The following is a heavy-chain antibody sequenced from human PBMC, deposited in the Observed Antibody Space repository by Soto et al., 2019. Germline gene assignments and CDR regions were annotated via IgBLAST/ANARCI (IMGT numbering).Heavy chain of an antibody. D-gene: IGHD3-22*01. CDR3: AKALPMYYYDSSGYYDYYYDMDV. CDR2: ISARGEKT. Sequence: PVGSLRLSCAASGFTLNSYAMNWVRQAPGKGLEWVSGISARGEKTYYADSVKGRFTISRDNSKNTVYLQMNSLRAKDTAVFYCAKALPMYYYDSSGYYDYYYDMDVCGQRTTVTVSS. V-gene: IGHV3-23*01. CDR1: GFTLNSYA. J-gene: IGHJ6*02.